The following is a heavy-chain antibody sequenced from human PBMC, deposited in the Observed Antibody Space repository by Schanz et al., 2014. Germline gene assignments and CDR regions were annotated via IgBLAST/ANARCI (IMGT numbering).Heavy chain of an antibody. CDR3: AKYRYSVFDFDY. V-gene: IGHV3-23*04. D-gene: IGHD3-16*02. Sequence: EVQLVESGGGLVQPGGSLRLSCATSGFTFSTYAMSWVRQAPGKGLEWVSGISGSGVITYYEDSVKGRFTISRDNSKNPMYLQMNSLRAEDTAIYYCAKYRYSVFDFDYWGQGTLVTVSS. CDR1: GFTFSTYA. CDR2: ISGSGVIT. J-gene: IGHJ4*02.